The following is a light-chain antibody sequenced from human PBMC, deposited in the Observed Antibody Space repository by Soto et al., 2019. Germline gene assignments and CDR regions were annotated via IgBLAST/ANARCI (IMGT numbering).Light chain of an antibody. Sequence: EIVLTQSPGTLSLSPGERATLSCRASQSVSSIYLAGYQQKPGQAPRLLIYGASTRASGIPDRFSGSGSGTDFTVTISRLEPEDFAVYYCHHYGSSPQTFDQGTKLEIK. CDR2: GAS. V-gene: IGKV3-20*01. CDR3: HHYGSSPQT. J-gene: IGKJ2*01. CDR1: QSVSSIY.